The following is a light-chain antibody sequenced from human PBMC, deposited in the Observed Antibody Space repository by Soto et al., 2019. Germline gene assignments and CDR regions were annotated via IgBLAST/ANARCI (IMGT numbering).Light chain of an antibody. CDR2: AAA. CDR3: QQYFSYPYT. J-gene: IGKJ2*01. V-gene: IGKV1-8*01. CDR1: QGISSY. Sequence: AIRMTQSPSSFSASTGDRVTITCRASQGISSYLAWYQQKPGKAPNLLIYAAATLQRGAPSRFSGSGSGTDFTLTISRLQSEDFPTYYCQQYFSYPYTFGQGTKLEI.